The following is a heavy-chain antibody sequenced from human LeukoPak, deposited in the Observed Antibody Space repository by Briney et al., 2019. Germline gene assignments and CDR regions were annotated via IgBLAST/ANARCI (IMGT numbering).Heavy chain of an antibody. CDR2: IYYSGST. Sequence: SETLSLTCSVSGGSVSSGSYYWSWIRQPPGKGLEWIGYIYYSGSTNYNPSLKSRVTISVDTSKNQFSLNLSSVTAADTAVYYCARNGGSSPWDAFDIWGQGTMVTASS. CDR1: GGSVSSGSYY. V-gene: IGHV4-61*01. D-gene: IGHD1-26*01. CDR3: ARNGGSSPWDAFDI. J-gene: IGHJ3*02.